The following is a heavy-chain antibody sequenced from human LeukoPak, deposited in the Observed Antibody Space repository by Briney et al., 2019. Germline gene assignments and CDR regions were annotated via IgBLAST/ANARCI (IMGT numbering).Heavy chain of an antibody. CDR3: AKETDYNYVYYFDY. CDR1: GFTFSSYA. J-gene: IGHJ4*02. V-gene: IGHV3-23*01. CDR2: ISGSGAST. D-gene: IGHD5-24*01. Sequence: GGSLRLSCAASGFTFSSYAMSWVRQAPGKGLEWVSGISGSGASTYYADSVKGRFTISRDNSKNTLYLQMNSLRAEDTAVYSCAKETDYNYVYYFDYWGQGTLVTVSS.